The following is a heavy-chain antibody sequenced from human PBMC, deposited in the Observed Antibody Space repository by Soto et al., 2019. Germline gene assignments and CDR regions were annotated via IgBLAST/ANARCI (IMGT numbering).Heavy chain of an antibody. CDR2: INAGNGNT. Sequence: QVQLVQSGAEEKKPGASVKVSCKASGYTFTGYAMHWVRQAPGQRLEWMGWINAGNGNTKYSQKFQGRVTITRDTSASTAYMELISLRSEATAVYYCARAVAVAADFDYWGQGTLVTVSS. CDR1: GYTFTGYA. CDR3: ARAVAVAADFDY. V-gene: IGHV1-3*05. J-gene: IGHJ4*02. D-gene: IGHD6-19*01.